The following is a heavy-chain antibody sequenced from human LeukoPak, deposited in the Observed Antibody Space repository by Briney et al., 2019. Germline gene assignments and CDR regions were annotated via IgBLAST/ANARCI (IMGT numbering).Heavy chain of an antibody. CDR1: GFTFSSFW. Sequence: GGSLRLSCTASGFTFSSFWMDWVRQAPGKGLVWVSRVHPDGTNTAYSHSVKGRFTISRDNAKNTLYLQMNSLRAEDTAVYYCARSWEYGWFDPWGQGTLVTVSS. CDR3: ARSWEYGWFDP. D-gene: IGHD1-26*01. J-gene: IGHJ5*02. CDR2: VHPDGTNT. V-gene: IGHV3-74*01.